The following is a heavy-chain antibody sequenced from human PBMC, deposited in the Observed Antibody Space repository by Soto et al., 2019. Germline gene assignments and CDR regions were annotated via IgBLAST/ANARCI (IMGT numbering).Heavy chain of an antibody. CDR3: ARSRVTYWYFDL. CDR2: IYYSGST. D-gene: IGHD2-21*02. CDR1: GGSISSGGYY. J-gene: IGHJ2*01. Sequence: QVQLQESGPGLVKPSQTLSLTCTVSGGSISSGGYYWSWIRQHPGKGLEWIGYIYYSGSTYYNPSLKSRVTISVDSCKNQFSLVLSSVTAAATAVYYCARSRVTYWYFDLWGRGTLVTVSS. V-gene: IGHV4-31*03.